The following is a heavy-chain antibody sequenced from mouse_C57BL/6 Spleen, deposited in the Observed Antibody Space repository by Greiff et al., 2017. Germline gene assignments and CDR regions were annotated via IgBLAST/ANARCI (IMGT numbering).Heavy chain of an antibody. CDR1: GFSFTSYG. V-gene: IGHV2-2*01. CDR3: ARNDGRAWLGY. D-gene: IGHD2-3*01. Sequence: QVQLQQSGPGLVQPSQCLSITCTASGFSFTSYGVHWVRQSPGKGLEWLGVIWSGGSTDYNAALITRRSINRENSKTEVFFKMNSLKADDTAIYYCARNDGRAWLGYWGQGTLVTVSA. CDR2: IWSGGST. J-gene: IGHJ3*01.